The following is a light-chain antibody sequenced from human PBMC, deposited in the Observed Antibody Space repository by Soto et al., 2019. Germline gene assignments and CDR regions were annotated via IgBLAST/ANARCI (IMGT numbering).Light chain of an antibody. Sequence: EVVMTQSPAILSVSPGERATLSCRASQSISKNLAWFQQRPGQAPRLLIFGASTRATGVPDKFSGSGSGTEFTLTISSLQSEDLAVYYCQQYYNWPPYTFGQGTKLEIK. CDR3: QQYYNWPPYT. J-gene: IGKJ2*01. CDR2: GAS. CDR1: QSISKN. V-gene: IGKV3D-15*01.